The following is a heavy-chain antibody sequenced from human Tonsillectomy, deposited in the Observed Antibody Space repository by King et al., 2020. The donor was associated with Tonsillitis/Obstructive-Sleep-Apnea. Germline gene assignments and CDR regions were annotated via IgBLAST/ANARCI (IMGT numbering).Heavy chain of an antibody. CDR3: ARGRPSAQAYYDFWSGYSFDY. D-gene: IGHD3-3*01. CDR2: IYHSGST. Sequence: LQLQESGSGLVKPSQTLSLTCAVSGGSISSGGYSWSWIRQPPGKGLEWIGYIYHSGSTYYNPSLKSRVTISVDRSKNQFSLKLSSVTAADTAVYYCARGRPSAQAYYDFWSGYSFDYWGQGTLVTVSS. CDR1: GGSISSGGYS. V-gene: IGHV4-30-2*01. J-gene: IGHJ4*02.